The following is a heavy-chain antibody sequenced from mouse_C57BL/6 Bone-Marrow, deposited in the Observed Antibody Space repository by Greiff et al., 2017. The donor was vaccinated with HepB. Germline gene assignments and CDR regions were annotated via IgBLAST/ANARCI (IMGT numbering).Heavy chain of an antibody. CDR3: ARSLYYDYDY. CDR1: GYAFTNYL. V-gene: IGHV1-54*01. Sequence: VQLQQSGAELVRPGPSVKVSCKASGYAFTNYLIEWVKQRPGQGLEWIGVINPGSGGTNYNEKFKGKATLTADKSSSTAYMQLSSLTSEDSAVYFCARSLYYDYDYWGQGTTLTVSS. J-gene: IGHJ2*01. CDR2: INPGSGGT. D-gene: IGHD2-4*01.